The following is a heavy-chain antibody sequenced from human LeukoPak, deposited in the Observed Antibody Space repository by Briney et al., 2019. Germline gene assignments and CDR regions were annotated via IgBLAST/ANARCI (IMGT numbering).Heavy chain of an antibody. V-gene: IGHV1-2*02. CDR1: GYTSTGNY. D-gene: IGHD3-22*01. J-gene: IGHJ4*02. CDR3: ARAEYYYDSSGNGGFDY. CDR2: INPNSGGT. Sequence: ASVKVSCKASGYTSTGNYMHWVRQAPGQGLEWMGWINPNSGGTNYAQKFQGRVTMTRDTSISTAYMELSRLRSDDTAVYYCARAEYYYDSSGNGGFDYWGQGTLVTVSS.